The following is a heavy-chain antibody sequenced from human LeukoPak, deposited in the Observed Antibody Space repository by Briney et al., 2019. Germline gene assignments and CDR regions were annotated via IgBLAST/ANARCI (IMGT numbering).Heavy chain of an antibody. CDR2: VYYSGST. CDR3: ARQTWGGNYHPYYSDY. Sequence: SETLSLTCTVSGGSISSRSYYWGWIRQPPGKGLEGIGSVYYSGSTYYNPSLQSRVTISVDTSKNLFSLQLTSVTAADTAVFYCARQTWGGNYHPYYSDYWGQGTLVPVSS. CDR1: GGSISSRSYY. D-gene: IGHD4-23*01. V-gene: IGHV4-39*01. J-gene: IGHJ4*02.